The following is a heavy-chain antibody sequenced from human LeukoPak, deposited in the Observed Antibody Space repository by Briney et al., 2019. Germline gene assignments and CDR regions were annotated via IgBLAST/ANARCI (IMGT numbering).Heavy chain of an antibody. V-gene: IGHV3-7*01. CDR2: IKTDGSEK. Sequence: PGGSLRLSCAASGFRFSDYWMTWVRQAPGKGLECVANIKTDGSEKYYPDSVKGRLTISRDNAKNSLYLQMNSLRAEDTGIYYCARAGYYGDDAFDLWGQGTMVTVSS. CDR1: GFRFSDYW. J-gene: IGHJ3*01. D-gene: IGHD2/OR15-2a*01. CDR3: ARAGYYGDDAFDL.